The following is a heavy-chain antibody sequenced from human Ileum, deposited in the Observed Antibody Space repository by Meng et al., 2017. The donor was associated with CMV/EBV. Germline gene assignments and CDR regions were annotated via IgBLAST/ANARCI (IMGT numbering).Heavy chain of an antibody. CDR2: IHPTGTT. CDR1: GGSLTSYY. CDR3: ARAAARGVPVDL. J-gene: IGHJ5*02. D-gene: IGHD3-10*01. V-gene: IGHV4-4*07. Sequence: QLQPQEAGPRLLQTSETLSLTRTVTGGSLTSYYWTWIRQPAGKGLEWIGRIHPTGTTDDNPSLRSRVSMSLDKSKNQFSLKLTSVTAADTAVYYCARAAARGVPVDLWGQGTLVTVSS.